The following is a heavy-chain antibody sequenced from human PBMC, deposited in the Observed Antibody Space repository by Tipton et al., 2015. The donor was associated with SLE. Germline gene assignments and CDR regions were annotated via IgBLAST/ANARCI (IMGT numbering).Heavy chain of an antibody. CDR2: IKSDGSQK. Sequence: SLRLSCAASGFIFSSYEMNWVRQTPGKGLEGVALIKSDGSQKYYVDSVKGRFTISRDNSMNTLFLQMHSLRADDTAVYYCAKTHVFGLARMRFENWGQGTLVSVSS. CDR3: AKTHVFGLARMRFEN. J-gene: IGHJ4*02. V-gene: IGHV3-7*03. CDR1: GFIFSSYE. D-gene: IGHD3-3*01.